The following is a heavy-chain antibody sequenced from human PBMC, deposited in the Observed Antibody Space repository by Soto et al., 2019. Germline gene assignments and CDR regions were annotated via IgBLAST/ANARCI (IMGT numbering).Heavy chain of an antibody. CDR1: GFTFSSYA. V-gene: IGHV3-23*01. CDR2: VSGSGDST. D-gene: IGHD5-12*01. CDR3: TKRREYSGATNFDY. J-gene: IGHJ4*02. Sequence: CSASGFTFSSYAMSWVRQAPGKGLEWVSAVSGSGDSTYYPDSVKGRFSISRDNSKNTVHLQMNNLRAEDTAIYYCTKRREYSGATNFDYWGQGTLVTVSS.